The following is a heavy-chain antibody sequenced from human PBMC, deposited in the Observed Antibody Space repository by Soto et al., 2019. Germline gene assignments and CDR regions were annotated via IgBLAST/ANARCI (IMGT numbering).Heavy chain of an antibody. CDR3: ARYGGGWYKSFDY. CDR2: IGGGGGST. Sequence: EVQLLESGGGLVQPGGSLRLSCATSGFTFSSYVMSWVRQAPGKGLEWVSAIGGGGGSTYYADSVKGRFTISRDNSKNTLYLQMNSLRADDTAVYYCARYGGGWYKSFDYWGQGTLVTVSS. CDR1: GFTFSSYV. V-gene: IGHV3-23*01. J-gene: IGHJ4*02. D-gene: IGHD6-19*01.